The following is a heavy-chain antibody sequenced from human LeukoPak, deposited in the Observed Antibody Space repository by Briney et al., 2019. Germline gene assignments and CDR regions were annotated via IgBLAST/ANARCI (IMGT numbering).Heavy chain of an antibody. CDR1: GGSISSSSYY. D-gene: IGHD3-10*01. J-gene: IGHJ3*02. V-gene: IGHV4-39*07. CDR3: ARVTVINDAFDI. CDR2: IYYSGST. Sequence: YPSETLSLTCTVSGGSISSSSYYWGWIRQPPGKGLEWIGSIYYSGSTYYNPSLKSRVTISVDTSKNQFSLKLSSVTAADTAVYYCARVTVINDAFDIWGQGTMVTASS.